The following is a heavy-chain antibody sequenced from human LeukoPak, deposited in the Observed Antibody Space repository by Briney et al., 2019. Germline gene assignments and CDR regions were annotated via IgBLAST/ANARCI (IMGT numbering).Heavy chain of an antibody. CDR3: AAGSGYYWSFDY. CDR1: RFTFTSSA. D-gene: IGHD3-22*01. Sequence: ASVKVSCKASRFTFTSSAVQWVRQARGQRLEWIGWIVVGSGNTNYAQKFQERVTITRDMSTSTAYMELSSLRSEDTAVYYCAAGSGYYWSFDYWGQGTLVTVSS. J-gene: IGHJ4*02. V-gene: IGHV1-58*01. CDR2: IVVGSGNT.